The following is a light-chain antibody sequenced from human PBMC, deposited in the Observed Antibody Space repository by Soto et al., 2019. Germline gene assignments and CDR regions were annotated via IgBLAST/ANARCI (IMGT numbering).Light chain of an antibody. J-gene: IGLJ1*01. V-gene: IGLV2-14*01. CDR3: SSYTSSSTYV. CDR2: DVS. CDR1: SSDVGGYNY. Sequence: QSALTQPASLSGSPGQSITSSCTGTSSDVGGYNYVSWYQQHPGKAPKLMIYDVSNRPSGVSNRFSGSKSGNTASLTISGLQAEVEADYYCSSYTSSSTYVFGTGTKVTVL.